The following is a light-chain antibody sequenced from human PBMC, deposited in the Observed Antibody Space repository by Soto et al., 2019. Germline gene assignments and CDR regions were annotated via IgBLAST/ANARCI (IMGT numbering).Light chain of an antibody. Sequence: QSALTQPASVSGSPGQSITISCTGTSSDVGSYNLVSWYQQHPGKAPKLMIYEGSKRPSGVSNRFSGSKSGNTASLTISGLQADDEADYYCCSSAGSSTLVFGGGTKLTVL. CDR3: CSSAGSSTLV. V-gene: IGLV2-23*01. CDR2: EGS. J-gene: IGLJ2*01. CDR1: SSDVGSYNL.